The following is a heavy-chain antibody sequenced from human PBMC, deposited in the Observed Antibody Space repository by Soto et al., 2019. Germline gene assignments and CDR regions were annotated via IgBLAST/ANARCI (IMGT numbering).Heavy chain of an antibody. Sequence: QVHLVQSGAEVKTPGASVEVSCQASGYTFIAYDIHWVRQAPGRGLEWMGWIIPYSGGTSYAQKFQGRVTMTRDTSVTTAYMELTSLRSDDTAVYYCARNGGRYGTLHWFDHWGQGTLVTVSS. J-gene: IGHJ5*02. CDR3: ARNGGRYGTLHWFDH. CDR1: GYTFIAYD. D-gene: IGHD1-1*01. CDR2: IIPYSGGT. V-gene: IGHV1-2*02.